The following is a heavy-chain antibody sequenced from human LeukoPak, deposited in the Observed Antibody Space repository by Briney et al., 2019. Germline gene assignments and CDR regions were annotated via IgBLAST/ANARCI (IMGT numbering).Heavy chain of an antibody. J-gene: IGHJ4*02. CDR2: ISGSGGST. Sequence: GGSLRLSCAASGFTFSSYAMSWVRQAPGKGLEWVSAISGSGGSTYYADSVKGRFTISRDNAKNSLYLQMNSLRAEDTAVYYCARDDYSNPVFDYWGQGTLVTVSS. V-gene: IGHV3-23*01. CDR1: GFTFSSYA. D-gene: IGHD4-11*01. CDR3: ARDDYSNPVFDY.